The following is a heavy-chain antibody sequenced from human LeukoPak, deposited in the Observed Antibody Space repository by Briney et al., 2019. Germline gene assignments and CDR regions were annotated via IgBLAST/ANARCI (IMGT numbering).Heavy chain of an antibody. Sequence: GGSLRLSCAASGFTFSSYWMHWVRQGPGKGLVWVSRIKSDGSSTSYADSVKGRFTISRDNAKNTLYLQMNSLRAEDTAVYYCARVTMDRGADYWGQGTLVTVSA. CDR1: GFTFSSYW. CDR3: ARVTMDRGADY. CDR2: IKSDGSST. V-gene: IGHV3-74*01. D-gene: IGHD3-10*01. J-gene: IGHJ4*02.